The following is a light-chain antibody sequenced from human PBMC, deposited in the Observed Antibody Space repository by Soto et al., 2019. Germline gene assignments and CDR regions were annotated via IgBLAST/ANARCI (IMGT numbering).Light chain of an antibody. Sequence: EIVLTQSPVTLSLSPGERATLSCRASQSVSSYLAWYQQKPGQAPRLLIYGASTRATGIPARFSGCGSGTEFTLTISSLQSEDFATYYCQQLHGYPITVGLGTRLEIK. J-gene: IGKJ5*01. CDR1: QSVSSY. V-gene: IGKV3-15*01. CDR3: QQLHGYPIT. CDR2: GAS.